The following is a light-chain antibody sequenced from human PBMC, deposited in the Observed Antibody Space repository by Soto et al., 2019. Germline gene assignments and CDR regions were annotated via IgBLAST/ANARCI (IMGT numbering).Light chain of an antibody. Sequence: FVLTQSPGSLSFSPGERATLSCRASQSLANSFIAWYQQKPGQAPRLLIYDTSSRASGIPDRFSGSGSGTDFTLTISRLETEDFAVFYCQQYGTSEIIFGQGTRLEIK. J-gene: IGKJ5*01. V-gene: IGKV3-20*01. CDR1: QSLANSF. CDR3: QQYGTSEII. CDR2: DTS.